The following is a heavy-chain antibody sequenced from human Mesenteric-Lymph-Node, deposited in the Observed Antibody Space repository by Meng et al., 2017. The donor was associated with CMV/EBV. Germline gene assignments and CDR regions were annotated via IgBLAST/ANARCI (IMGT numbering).Heavy chain of an antibody. Sequence: GESLKISCVASGFTFNNYWMHWVRQPPGKGLVWVSRINSDGSSTSYADSVKGRFTVSRDNAKNTLYLQMISLRAEDTAVYYCAREGSTTRNSGIRFDPWGQGTQVTVSS. V-gene: IGHV3-74*01. J-gene: IGHJ5*02. CDR3: AREGSTTRNSGIRFDP. CDR2: INSDGSST. CDR1: GFTFNNYW. D-gene: IGHD4-11*01.